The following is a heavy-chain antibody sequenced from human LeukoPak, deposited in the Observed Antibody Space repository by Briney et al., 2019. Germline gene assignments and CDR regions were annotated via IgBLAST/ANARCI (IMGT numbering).Heavy chain of an antibody. V-gene: IGHV1-2*04. J-gene: IGHJ4*02. CDR1: GYTFTGYY. CDR3: ARSDRLPAPFDY. Sequence: ASVKVSCKASGYTFTGYYMHWGRQAPGQGLEWMGWINPNSGGTNYAQKFQGWVTMTRDTSISTAYMELSRLRSDDTAVYYCARSDRLPAPFDYWGQGTLVTVSS. D-gene: IGHD2-2*01. CDR2: INPNSGGT.